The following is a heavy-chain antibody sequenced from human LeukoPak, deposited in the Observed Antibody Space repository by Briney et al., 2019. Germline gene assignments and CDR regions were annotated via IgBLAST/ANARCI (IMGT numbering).Heavy chain of an antibody. J-gene: IGHJ4*02. V-gene: IGHV3-9*01. D-gene: IGHD3-16*01. CDR3: VKDNGRGGNIDY. CDR2: ISWNSGSI. CDR1: GFTFDDYA. Sequence: GGSLRLSCAASGFTFDDYAMHWVRQAPGQGLEWVSGISWNSGSIGYADSVKGRFTISRDNAKNSLYLQMNSLRAEDTALYYCVKDNGRGGNIDYWGQGTLVTVSS.